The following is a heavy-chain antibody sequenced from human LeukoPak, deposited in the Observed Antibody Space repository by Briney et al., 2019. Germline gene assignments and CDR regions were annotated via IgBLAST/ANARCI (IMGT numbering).Heavy chain of an antibody. CDR2: ISAYNGNT. Sequence: GASVKVSCKASGYTFTSYGISWVRQATGRGLEWMGWISAYNGNTNYAQKLQGRVTMTTDTFTSTAYMELRSLRSDDTAVYYCARDLDSSGLDYWGQGTLVTVSS. D-gene: IGHD3-22*01. CDR1: GYTFTSYG. J-gene: IGHJ4*02. CDR3: ARDLDSSGLDY. V-gene: IGHV1-18*01.